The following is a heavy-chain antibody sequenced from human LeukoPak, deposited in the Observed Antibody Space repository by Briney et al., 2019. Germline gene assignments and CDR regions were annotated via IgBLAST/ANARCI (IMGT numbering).Heavy chain of an antibody. J-gene: IGHJ4*02. CDR3: AKAGIGVVGYFDY. V-gene: IGHV3-23*01. Sequence: GGSLRLSCAASGFTFNSYAMSWGRQAPGKGLEWVSAIRGSGGGTYYADSGKGRFTISRDNSKNTLYLQMNSLRDEDRALYYCAKAGIGVVGYFDYWGQGTLVIVSS. CDR2: IRGSGGGT. D-gene: IGHD6-19*01. CDR1: GFTFNSYA.